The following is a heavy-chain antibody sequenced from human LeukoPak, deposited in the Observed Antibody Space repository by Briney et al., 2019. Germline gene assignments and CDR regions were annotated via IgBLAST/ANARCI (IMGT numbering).Heavy chain of an antibody. J-gene: IGHJ3*01. V-gene: IGHV3-23*01. D-gene: IGHD3-10*01. CDR1: GFTFFDYA. Sequence: PGGSLRLSCAASGFTFFDYAMTWVRQAPGKGLEWVSALSGGGDKSFYADSVKGRFTISRDNSKNMLFLQMNSLRAEDTAVYFCAKDTRRGSGMKDGFGFWGHGTMVTVSP. CDR2: LSGGGDKS. CDR3: AKDTRRGSGMKDGFGF.